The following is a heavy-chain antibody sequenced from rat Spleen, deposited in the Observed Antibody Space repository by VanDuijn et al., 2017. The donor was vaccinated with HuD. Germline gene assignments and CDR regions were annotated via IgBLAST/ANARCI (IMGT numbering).Heavy chain of an antibody. J-gene: IGHJ2*01. Sequence: EVQLVESGGGLVQPGRSLKLSCAASGFTFSDYYMAWVRQAPTKGLEWVASISTSGGSTYYRDSVKGRFTISRDNAKSTLYLQMDSLRSEDTATYYCATVIAAMGDYWGQGVMVTVSS. D-gene: IGHD1-2*01. CDR3: ATVIAAMGDY. V-gene: IGHV5-25*01. CDR1: GFTFSDYY. CDR2: ISTSGGST.